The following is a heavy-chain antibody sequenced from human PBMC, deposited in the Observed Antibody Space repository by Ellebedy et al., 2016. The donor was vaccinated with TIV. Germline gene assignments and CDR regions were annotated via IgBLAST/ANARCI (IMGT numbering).Heavy chain of an antibody. D-gene: IGHD5-12*01. CDR1: GFTVSSNF. CDR2: IYGGGTI. CDR3: ARDQEWLGYFDY. J-gene: IGHJ4*02. V-gene: IGHV3-53*01. Sequence: GESLKISCAASGFTVSSNFMTWVRQAPGKGLEWVSVIYGGGTIRYADSVKGRFTISRDNSKNTVDLQMNSLRAEDTAVYYCARDQEWLGYFDYWGQGTLVTVSS.